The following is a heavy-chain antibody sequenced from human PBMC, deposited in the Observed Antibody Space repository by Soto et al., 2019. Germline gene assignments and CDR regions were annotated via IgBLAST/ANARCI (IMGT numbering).Heavy chain of an antibody. D-gene: IGHD6-19*01. CDR1: GFAFSNFA. CDR3: ARTESSGWSTRYGMDV. Sequence: GGSLRLSCVASGFAFSNFAMTWVRQAPGKGLEWVSGISGDGDSTYYADSVMGRFIISRDNSKSTLSLLMNSLRADETAVYYCARTESSGWSTRYGMDVWGRGTTVTVSS. CDR2: ISGDGDST. V-gene: IGHV3-23*01. J-gene: IGHJ6*02.